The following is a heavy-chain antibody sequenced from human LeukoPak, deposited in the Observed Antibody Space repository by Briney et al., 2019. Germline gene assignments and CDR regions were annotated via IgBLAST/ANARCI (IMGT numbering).Heavy chain of an antibody. Sequence: SETLSLTCTVSGGSISSYYWSWIRQPPGKGLEWIGHIYYSGSTNYNPSLKSRVTISVDTSKNQFSLKLSSVTAADTAVYYCARRPPYSSSWDFDYWGRGTLVTVSS. CDR2: IYYSGST. J-gene: IGHJ4*02. CDR1: GGSISSYY. V-gene: IGHV4-59*12. D-gene: IGHD6-13*01. CDR3: ARRPPYSSSWDFDY.